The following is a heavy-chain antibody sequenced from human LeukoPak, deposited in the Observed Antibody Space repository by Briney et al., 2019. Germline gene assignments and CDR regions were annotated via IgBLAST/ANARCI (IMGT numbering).Heavy chain of an antibody. Sequence: GGSLRLSCSASGFTFSSYAMHWVRQAPGKGLEYVSAISSNGGSTYYADSVKGRFTISRDNSKNTLYLQMNSLRAEDTAVYYCVKGHCSSTSCYYYYGMDVWGKGTTVTVSS. J-gene: IGHJ6*04. D-gene: IGHD2-2*01. CDR3: VKGHCSSTSCYYYYGMDV. CDR2: ISSNGGST. V-gene: IGHV3-64D*06. CDR1: GFTFSSYA.